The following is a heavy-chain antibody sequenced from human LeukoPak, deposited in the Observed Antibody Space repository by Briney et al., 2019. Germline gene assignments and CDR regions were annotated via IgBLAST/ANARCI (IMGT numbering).Heavy chain of an antibody. J-gene: IGHJ4*02. V-gene: IGHV3-74*01. D-gene: IGHD3-16*01. CDR1: GYTFGSYW. CDR3: VRDNGGEHL. CDR2: INNDGSST. Sequence: QSGGSLRLSCAASGYTFGSYWMYWVRQAPGKGLAWVSRINNDGSSTIYADSVKGRFTISRDNAKNTLYLQMNSLRDDDTAVYYCVRDNGGEHLWGQGTLVTVSS.